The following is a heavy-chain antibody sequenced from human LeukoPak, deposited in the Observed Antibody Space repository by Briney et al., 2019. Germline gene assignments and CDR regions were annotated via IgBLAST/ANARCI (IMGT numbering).Heavy chain of an antibody. J-gene: IGHJ6*03. CDR2: IYYSGST. V-gene: IGHV4-59*01. CDR3: ARVGYSSKLGYYYYYMDV. D-gene: IGHD6-13*01. Sequence: PSETLSLTCTVSGGSISSYYWSWIRQPPGKGLEWIGYIYYSGSTNYNPSLKSRVTISVDTSKNQFSLKLSSVTAADTAVYYCARVGYSSKLGYYYYYMDVWGKGTTVTISS. CDR1: GGSISSYY.